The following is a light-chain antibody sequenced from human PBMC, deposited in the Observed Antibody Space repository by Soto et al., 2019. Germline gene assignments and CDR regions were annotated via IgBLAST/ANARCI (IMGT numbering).Light chain of an antibody. Sequence: QSVLTQPASVSGSPGQSITISCTGTSSDIGAYNYVSWYQQHPGKAPKLMIYDVNNRPSGVSNRFSGSKSGNTASLTISGLQAEDEADYFCTSYTRISTYVFGTGTKVTVL. CDR1: SSDIGAYNY. J-gene: IGLJ1*01. V-gene: IGLV2-14*03. CDR3: TSYTRISTYV. CDR2: DVN.